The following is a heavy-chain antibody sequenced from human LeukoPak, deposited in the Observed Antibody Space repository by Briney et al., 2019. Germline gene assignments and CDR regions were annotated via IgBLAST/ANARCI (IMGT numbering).Heavy chain of an antibody. D-gene: IGHD6-13*01. CDR2: IWYDGSNK. V-gene: IGHV3-33*01. CDR1: GFTFSSYG. Sequence: GRSLRLSCAASGFTFSSYGMHWVRQAPGKGLEWVAVIWYDGSNKYYADSVKGRFTISRDNSKNTLYLQMNSLRAEGTAVYYCARVRSSWSRTNYYYYGMDVWGQGTTVTVSS. CDR3: ARVRSSWSRTNYYYYGMDV. J-gene: IGHJ6*02.